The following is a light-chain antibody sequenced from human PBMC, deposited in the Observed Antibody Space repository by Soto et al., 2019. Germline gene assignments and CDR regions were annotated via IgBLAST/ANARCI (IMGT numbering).Light chain of an antibody. CDR1: QSVASSH. V-gene: IGKV3-20*01. CDR3: QQYGSSVRT. Sequence: EIVLTQSPGTLSLSPGERATLSCRASQSVASSHLAWYQQKPGQAPRLLIYGASSRATGIPDRFSGSGSGTDFTLTIRRLEPEDFEVYYCQQYGSSVRTFGQGTRLEIK. CDR2: GAS. J-gene: IGKJ1*01.